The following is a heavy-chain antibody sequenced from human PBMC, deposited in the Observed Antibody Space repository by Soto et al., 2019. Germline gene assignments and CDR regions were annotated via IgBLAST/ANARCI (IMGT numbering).Heavy chain of an antibody. V-gene: IGHV4-39*01. D-gene: IGHD3-3*01. J-gene: IGHJ5*02. CDR3: ARSQGITTFNWFDP. Sequence: QLQLQESGPGLVKPSVTLSLTCTVSGGSISSSGYYWGWIRQPPGKGLEWIGSTHYSGTTYYKPSLRSRLTISVVTSKKQYSLNLSSVTAADTAVYYCARSQGITTFNWFDPWGQGTLVTVSS. CDR2: THYSGTT. CDR1: GGSISSSGYY.